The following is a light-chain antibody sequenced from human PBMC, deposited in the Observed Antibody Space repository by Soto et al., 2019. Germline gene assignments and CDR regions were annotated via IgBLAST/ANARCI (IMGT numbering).Light chain of an antibody. Sequence: QSALTQPASVSGSPGQSITISCTGTSSDVGGSSNFVSWYQQHPGKAPKLMIYDVSNRPSGVSNRFSGSKSGNTASLTISGLQAEDAADYYCSSYTISDTLVFGGGTKLTVL. V-gene: IGLV2-14*03. CDR3: SSYTISDTLV. CDR1: SSDVGGSSNF. J-gene: IGLJ2*01. CDR2: DVS.